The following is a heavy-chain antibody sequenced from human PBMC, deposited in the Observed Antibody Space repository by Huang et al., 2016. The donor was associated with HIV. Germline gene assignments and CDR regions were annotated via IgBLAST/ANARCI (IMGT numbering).Heavy chain of an antibody. CDR1: GGSFTGHY. V-gene: IGHV4-34*02. Sequence: QMQLQQRGAGLLKPSETLSLTCGVSGGSFTGHYLTWIRQAPGKGLEWIGEVNDSGATNYHPSLNGLVTISLDKSNRELSRNLRSVTAADTAVYYCARQWTILEWLLGLDVWGQGTTVIVSS. D-gene: IGHD3-3*01. J-gene: IGHJ6*02. CDR3: ARQWTILEWLLGLDV. CDR2: VNDSGAT.